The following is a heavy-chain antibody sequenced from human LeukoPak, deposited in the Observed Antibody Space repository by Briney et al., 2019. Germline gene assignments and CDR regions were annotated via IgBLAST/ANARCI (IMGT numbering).Heavy chain of an antibody. CDR3: ARGGVSSGWSIFDP. J-gene: IGHJ5*02. V-gene: IGHV4-61*02. Sequence: SETLSLTCTVSGGSISSGSYYWSWIRQPAGKGLEWIGRIYTSGSTNYNPSLKSRVTKSVDTSKNQFSLKLSSVTAADTAVYYCARGGVSSGWSIFDPWGQGTLVTVSS. D-gene: IGHD6-19*01. CDR1: GGSISSGSYY. CDR2: IYTSGST.